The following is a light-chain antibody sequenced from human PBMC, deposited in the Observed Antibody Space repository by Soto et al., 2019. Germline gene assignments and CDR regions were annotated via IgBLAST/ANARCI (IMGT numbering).Light chain of an antibody. CDR3: CSYSGRSPYV. CDR2: EVS. Sequence: QSVLTQPASVSGSPGQSITISCTGTSSDVGSYNLVSWYQQHPGKAPKLMIYEVSKRPSGVSNRFSGSKSGNTASLTISGLQAEYEADYYCCSYSGRSPYVFVTVTKVT. CDR1: SSDVGSYNL. J-gene: IGLJ1*01. V-gene: IGLV2-23*02.